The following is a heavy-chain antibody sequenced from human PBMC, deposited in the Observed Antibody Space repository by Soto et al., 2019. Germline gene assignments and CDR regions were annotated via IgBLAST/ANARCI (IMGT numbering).Heavy chain of an antibody. J-gene: IGHJ4*02. CDR2: ISGSVGST. CDR3: ARPSSGYLIFDY. D-gene: IGHD3-22*01. V-gene: IGHV3-23*01. Sequence: PGGSLRLSCAASGFTFSSYAMSWVRQAPGKGLEWVSAISGSVGSTYYADSVKGRFTISRDNSKNTLYLQMNSLRAEDTAVYYCARPSSGYLIFDYWGQGTRVTFSS. CDR1: GFTFSSYA.